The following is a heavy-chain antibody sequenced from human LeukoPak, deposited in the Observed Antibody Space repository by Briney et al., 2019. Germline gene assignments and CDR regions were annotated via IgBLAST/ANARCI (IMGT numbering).Heavy chain of an antibody. CDR3: ARGLVPGFLDY. CDR1: GFTFSSSW. Sequence: GGSLRLSCAASGFTFSSSWMYWVRQAPGKALVCVSRINSDESITTYADSVKGRFTISRDNAKNTLYLQMNSLRAEDTAVYYCARGLVPGFLDYWGQGTPVTVSS. CDR2: INSDESIT. D-gene: IGHD4-11*01. V-gene: IGHV3-74*01. J-gene: IGHJ4*02.